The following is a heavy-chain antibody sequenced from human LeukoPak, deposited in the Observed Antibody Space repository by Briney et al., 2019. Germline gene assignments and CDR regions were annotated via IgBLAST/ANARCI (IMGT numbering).Heavy chain of an antibody. J-gene: IGHJ4*02. D-gene: IGHD5/OR15-5a*01. Sequence: PSETLSLTCTVSGGSISSSSYYWGWIRQPPGKGLEWIGSIYYSGSTYYNPSLKSRVTISVDTSKNQFSLKLSSVTAADTAVYYCAREEGPIECLAQCVDYWGQGTLVTVSS. V-gene: IGHV4-39*07. CDR3: AREEGPIECLAQCVDY. CDR2: IYYSGST. CDR1: GGSISSSSYY.